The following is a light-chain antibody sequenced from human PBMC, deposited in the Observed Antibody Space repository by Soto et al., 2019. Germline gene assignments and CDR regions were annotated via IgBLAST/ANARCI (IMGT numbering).Light chain of an antibody. CDR1: QGIDSS. CDR3: HQYNSYHT. CDR2: DAS. J-gene: IGKJ4*01. Sequence: AILLTQSPSSLSASVGDRVTITCRASQGIDSSFAWYQQRPGKAPKLLIYDASTLESGVPSRFSGSGSGTEFTLTISSLQPDDFATYYCHQYNSYHTFGGGTKVDI. V-gene: IGKV1-13*02.